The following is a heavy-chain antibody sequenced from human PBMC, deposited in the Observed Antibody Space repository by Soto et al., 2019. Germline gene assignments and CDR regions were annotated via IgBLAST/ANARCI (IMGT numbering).Heavy chain of an antibody. CDR3: TKDRLPEYFFVY. J-gene: IGHJ4*02. CDR1: GFTFSSYH. V-gene: IGHV3-30*18. Sequence: PGGSLRLSCAASGFTFSSYHMHWVRQAPGKGLEWVAAISYDGKIKDYADSVKGRFTISRDNSMNTLSLQMNSLRADDTAVYHCTKDRLPEYFFVYWGQRALV. CDR2: ISYDGKIK.